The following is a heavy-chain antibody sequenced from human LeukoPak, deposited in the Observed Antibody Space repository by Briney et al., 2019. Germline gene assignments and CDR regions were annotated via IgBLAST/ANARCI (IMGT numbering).Heavy chain of an antibody. CDR3: ARDPNYYDSSGTHFDY. CDR2: ISYDGSNK. Sequence: GGSLRLSCAASGFTFGSYAMHWVRQAPGKGLEWVAVISYDGSNKYYADSVKGRFTISRDNSKNTLYLQMNSLRAEDTAVYYCARDPNYYDSSGTHFDYWGQGTLVTVSS. D-gene: IGHD3-22*01. V-gene: IGHV3-30*04. J-gene: IGHJ4*02. CDR1: GFTFGSYA.